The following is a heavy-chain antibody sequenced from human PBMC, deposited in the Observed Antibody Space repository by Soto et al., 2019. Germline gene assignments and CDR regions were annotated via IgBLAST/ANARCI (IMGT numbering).Heavy chain of an antibody. J-gene: IGHJ6*03. CDR2: INPNGGVT. V-gene: IGHV1-2*04. CDR1: GDSFNDYY. D-gene: IGHD6-19*01. CDR3: ARASGWSTATLDYYYFYMDV. Sequence: QVQLVQSGAEVRKPGASVTVSCRSSGDSFNDYYIHWVRQAPGQGFEWMGWINPNGGVTKYAQKFQGWVSMTRDTSIRTVYMQLSRLRSDDTAVYYWARASGWSTATLDYYYFYMDVWGTGTTVTVSS.